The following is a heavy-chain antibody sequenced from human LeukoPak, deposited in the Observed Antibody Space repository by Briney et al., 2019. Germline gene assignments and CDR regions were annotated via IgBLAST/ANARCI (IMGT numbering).Heavy chain of an antibody. CDR3: ARVPGYQLLLPGTLYYYYMDV. Sequence: SVKVSCKASGGTFSSYAISWVRQAPGQGLEWMGGIIPIFGTANYAQKFQSRVTITADESTSTAYMELSSLRSEDTAVYYCARVPGYQLLLPGTLYYYYMDVWGKGTTVTVSS. CDR2: IIPIFGTA. D-gene: IGHD2-2*01. J-gene: IGHJ6*03. V-gene: IGHV1-69*13. CDR1: GGTFSSYA.